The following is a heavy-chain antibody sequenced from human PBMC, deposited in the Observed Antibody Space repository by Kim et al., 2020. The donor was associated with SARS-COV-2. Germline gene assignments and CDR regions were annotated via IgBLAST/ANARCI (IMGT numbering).Heavy chain of an antibody. V-gene: IGHV3-48*03. D-gene: IGHD1-1*01. Sequence: TIHHADSVRGRFTISRDNAKYSLYLQMNNLRVEDTAVYYCAREFTTGRFDPWGQGTLVTVSS. J-gene: IGHJ5*02. CDR3: AREFTTGRFDP. CDR2: TI.